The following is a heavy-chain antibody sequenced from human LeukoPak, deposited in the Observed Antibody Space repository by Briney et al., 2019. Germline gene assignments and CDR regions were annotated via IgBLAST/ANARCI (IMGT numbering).Heavy chain of an antibody. CDR1: GFSVSDYS. D-gene: IGHD3-16*01. CDR3: TRERRGSYYAFES. CDR2: VMSGRGST. V-gene: IGHV3-11*05. Sequence: PGGSLRLSCAVSGFSVSDYSIGWIRQSPGKGPEWISYVMSGRGSTNYADSVKGRFTISRDNAKNSVALQLDGLRAEDTAVYFCTRERRGSYYAFESWGQGTLVTVSS. J-gene: IGHJ4*02.